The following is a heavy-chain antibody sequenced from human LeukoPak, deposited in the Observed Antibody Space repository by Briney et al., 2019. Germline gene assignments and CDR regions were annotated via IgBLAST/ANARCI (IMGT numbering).Heavy chain of an antibody. J-gene: IGHJ4*02. CDR3: ARSSDYVFDY. D-gene: IGHD4-17*01. V-gene: IGHV5-51*01. Sequence: ESLKISCKASGYNFAAYWIGWVRQMPGKGLEWMGVIYPGDSDTRYSPSFQGQVTISADMSITTAYLQWSSLKASDTAMYYCARSSDYVFDYWGQGTLVTVSS. CDR1: GYNFAAYW. CDR2: IYPGDSDT.